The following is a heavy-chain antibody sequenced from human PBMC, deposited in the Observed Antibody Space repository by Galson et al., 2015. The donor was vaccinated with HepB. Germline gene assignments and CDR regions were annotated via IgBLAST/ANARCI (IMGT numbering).Heavy chain of an antibody. V-gene: IGHV1-18*01. CDR2: ISAYNGNT. D-gene: IGHD1-26*01. CDR1: GYTFTSYG. J-gene: IGHJ5*02. CDR3: ARDRRPGGVGATS. Sequence: SVKVSCKASGYTFTSYGISWVRQAPGQGLEWMGWISAYNGNTNYAQKLQGRVTMTTDASTSTAYMELRSLRSDDTAVYYCARDRRPGGVGATSWGQGTLVTVSS.